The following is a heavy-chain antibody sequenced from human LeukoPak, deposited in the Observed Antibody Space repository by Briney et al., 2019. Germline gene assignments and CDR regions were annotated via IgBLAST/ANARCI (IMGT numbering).Heavy chain of an antibody. V-gene: IGHV3-9*01. J-gene: IGHJ4*02. Sequence: AGRSLRLSCAASGFTFDDYAMHWVRQAPGKGLEWVSGISWNSGSIGYADSVKGRFTISRDNAKNSLYLQMNSLRAEDTALYYCAKDIESGPGGEIDYWGQGTLVTVSS. D-gene: IGHD3-10*01. CDR2: ISWNSGSI. CDR3: AKDIESGPGGEIDY. CDR1: GFTFDDYA.